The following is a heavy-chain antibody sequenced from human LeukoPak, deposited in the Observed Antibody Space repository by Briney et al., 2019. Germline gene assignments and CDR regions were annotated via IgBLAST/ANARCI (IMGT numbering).Heavy chain of an antibody. CDR3: ARETNGGTYYNAFDI. D-gene: IGHD1-26*01. CDR2: IKQDGTEK. V-gene: IGHV3-7*01. CDR1: GFTVSSNS. Sequence: GGSLRLSCTVSGFTVSSNSMSWVRQAPGKGLEWVANIKQDGTEKYYVDSVKGRFTISRDYARKSLYLQLNSLRAEDTAVYYCARETNGGTYYNAFDIWGQGTMVTVSS. J-gene: IGHJ3*02.